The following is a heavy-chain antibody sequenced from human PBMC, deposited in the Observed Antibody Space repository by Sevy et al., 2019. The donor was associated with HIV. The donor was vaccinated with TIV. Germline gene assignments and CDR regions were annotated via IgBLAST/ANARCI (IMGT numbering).Heavy chain of an antibody. J-gene: IGHJ6*02. CDR1: GYSFNMYG. Sequence: ASVKVSCKTSGYSFNMYGISWVRQAPGQRLEWMGWISAYTGDTDYRQRFRGRATMTTDASTNTAYMELRRLTSDDTVVYYCARHRPQGVVIIPGSGYHYGADFWGQGTMVTVSS. CDR2: ISAYTGDT. CDR3: ARHRPQGVVIIPGSGYHYGADF. V-gene: IGHV1-18*01. D-gene: IGHD3-3*01.